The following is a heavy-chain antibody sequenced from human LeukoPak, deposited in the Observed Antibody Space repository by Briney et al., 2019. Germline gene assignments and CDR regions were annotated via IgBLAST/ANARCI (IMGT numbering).Heavy chain of an antibody. CDR2: IAPDGSAT. D-gene: IGHD3-10*01. J-gene: IGHJ4*02. Sequence: GSVRLSCVASGFTFSGHWMHWVRQVPGKGLVAVARIAPDGSATTYADSVKGRFTISRDNAKNTLYLEMNSLTAEDTALYYCTRSGYYNGYDYCGQGTLVTVSS. CDR1: GFTFSGHW. CDR3: TRSGYYNGYDY. V-gene: IGHV3-74*03.